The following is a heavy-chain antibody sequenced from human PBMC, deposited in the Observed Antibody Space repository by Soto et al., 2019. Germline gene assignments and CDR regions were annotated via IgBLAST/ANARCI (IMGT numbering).Heavy chain of an antibody. D-gene: IGHD3-9*01. CDR2: ISASGGST. CDR1: GFTFSSYA. Sequence: EVQLLESGGDLVQPGGSLRLSCAASGFTFSSYAMNWVRQAPGKGLEWVSTISASGGSTYYTDSVKSRFTISRDNSKNTLSLQMNSLRAEDTAIYYCARDPSTGSADYWGQGTLVTVSS. J-gene: IGHJ4*02. CDR3: ARDPSTGSADY. V-gene: IGHV3-23*01.